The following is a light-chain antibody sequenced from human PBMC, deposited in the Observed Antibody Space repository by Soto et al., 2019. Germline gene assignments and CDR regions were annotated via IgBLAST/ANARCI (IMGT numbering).Light chain of an antibody. V-gene: IGKV3-11*01. J-gene: IGKJ4*01. CDR1: QSAGNN. Sequence: EIVLTQSPATLSLSPGERATLSCRASQSAGNNLAWYQQKPGQAPGLLIYEASTRATGIPARFSGSGSGTDFTLTISSLEPEDFAVYYCQHHAHGPLTFGGGTKVEIK. CDR2: EAS. CDR3: QHHAHGPLT.